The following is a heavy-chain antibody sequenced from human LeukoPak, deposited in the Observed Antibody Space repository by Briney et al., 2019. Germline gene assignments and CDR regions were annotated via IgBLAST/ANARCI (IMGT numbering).Heavy chain of an antibody. D-gene: IGHD7-27*01. Sequence: SETLSLTCTVSSGSTRSSNYHWHWIRQPAGKGLEWIGRIYSSGTTNYNPSLKSRVTISVDTSKNQFSLKLSSVTAADTAVYYCATELGFYFDYWGQGTLVTVSS. CDR3: ATELGFYFDY. J-gene: IGHJ4*02. CDR2: IYSSGTT. CDR1: SGSTRSSNYH. V-gene: IGHV4-61*02.